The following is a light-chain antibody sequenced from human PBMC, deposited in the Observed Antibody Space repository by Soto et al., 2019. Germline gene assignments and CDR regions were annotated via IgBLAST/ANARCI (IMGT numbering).Light chain of an antibody. Sequence: QSVLTQPASVSGSPGQSITISCTGTSSDVGSYNLVSWYQQHPGKAPKLMIYDGSKRPSGVPDRFSGSKSGNTASLTISGLQAEDEADYYCCSYAGSYPYCVFGTGTKVTV. CDR3: CSYAGSYPYCV. CDR2: DGS. V-gene: IGLV2-11*01. CDR1: SSDVGSYNL. J-gene: IGLJ1*01.